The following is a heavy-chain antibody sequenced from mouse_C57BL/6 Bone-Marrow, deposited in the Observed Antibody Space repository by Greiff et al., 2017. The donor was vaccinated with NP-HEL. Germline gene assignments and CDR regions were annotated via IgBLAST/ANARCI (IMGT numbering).Heavy chain of an antibody. Sequence: VQLKESGPELVKPGASVKLSCKASGYSFTDYYMNWVKQSPGKSLEWIGDINPNYGTTSYNQKFKGKATLTVDQSSSTAYMQLNSLTSEDSAVSYCARAGRASFDYWGQGTTLTVSA. J-gene: IGHJ2*01. CDR3: ARAGRASFDY. CDR1: GYSFTDYY. V-gene: IGHV1-39*01. D-gene: IGHD6-1*01. CDR2: INPNYGTT.